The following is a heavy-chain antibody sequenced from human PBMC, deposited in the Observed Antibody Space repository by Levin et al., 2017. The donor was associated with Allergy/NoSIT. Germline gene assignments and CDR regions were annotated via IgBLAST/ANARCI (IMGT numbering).Heavy chain of an antibody. CDR1: GFNFIKYW. CDR2: IDPRDSYT. V-gene: IGHV5-10-1*01. Sequence: LGESLKISCKGSGFNFIKYWITWVRQTPGKGLEWMGRIDPRDSYTNYSPSFQGHVTISVDKSITTVYLQWSSLKASDSAMYYCARPSGKVAAPDDALDLWGQGTVVTVSS. D-gene: IGHD2-15*01. CDR3: ARPSGKVAAPDDALDL. J-gene: IGHJ3*01.